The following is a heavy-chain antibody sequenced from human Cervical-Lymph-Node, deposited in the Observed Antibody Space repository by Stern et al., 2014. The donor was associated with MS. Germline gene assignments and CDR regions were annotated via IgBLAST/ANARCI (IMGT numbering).Heavy chain of an antibody. CDR3: ASEKYTYYDDQRPPGGFDP. Sequence: VQLVQSGPEVKKPGTSVKVSCKASGFTFSQSAVQGLRQARGHPLEWIGGVVVLHCDTNYAPKFQERVTITRDKFTSTAYLELSSLTSEDTAIYYCASEKYTYYDDQRPPGGFDPWGQGTLVTVSS. D-gene: IGHD3-3*01. CDR1: GFTFSQSA. V-gene: IGHV1-58*01. J-gene: IGHJ5*02. CDR2: VVVLHCDT.